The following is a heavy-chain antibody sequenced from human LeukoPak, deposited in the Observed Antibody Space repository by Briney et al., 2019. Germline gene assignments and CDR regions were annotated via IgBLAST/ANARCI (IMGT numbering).Heavy chain of an antibody. J-gene: IGHJ4*02. V-gene: IGHV3-23*01. CDR1: GFTFSSYA. CDR2: ISTSGAGT. CDR3: AKDSGNSGWYVDN. Sequence: PGGSLRLSCAASGFTFSSYAMRWVRQAPGKGLEWVSSISTSGAGTYYADSVKGRFTISRDNSKNTVYLQMYSLRAEDTAVYYCAKDSGNSGWYVDNWGQGTLVTVSS. D-gene: IGHD6-19*01.